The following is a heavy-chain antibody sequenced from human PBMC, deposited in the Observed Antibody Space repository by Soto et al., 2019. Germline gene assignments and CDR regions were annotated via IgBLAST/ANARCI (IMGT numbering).Heavy chain of an antibody. CDR2: ISYSGST. CDR3: ARHGRAYCGGDCYPHTLDI. CDR1: GGSISSSNYY. V-gene: IGHV4-39*01. Sequence: QLQLQESGPGLVKPSETLSLTCTVSGGSISSSNYYWDWIRQPPGKGLEWVGSISYSGSTYYNPSLKSRVTISVDTFKTQFSLKLSSVTAADTVVYYCARHGRAYCGGDCYPHTLDIWGQGTMVTVSS. J-gene: IGHJ3*02. D-gene: IGHD2-21*02.